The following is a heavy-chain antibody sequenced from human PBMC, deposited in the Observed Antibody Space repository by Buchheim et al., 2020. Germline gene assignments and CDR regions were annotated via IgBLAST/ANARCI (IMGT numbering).Heavy chain of an antibody. Sequence: QVQLVESGGGVVQPGRSLRLSCAASGFTFSSYAMHWVRQAPGKGLEWVAVISYDGSNKYYADSVKGRFTISRDNSKTTLYLQMNSLRAEDTAVYYCARDRQVVLMVYAFDYWGQGTL. CDR3: ARDRQVVLMVYAFDY. CDR1: GFTFSSYA. CDR2: ISYDGSNK. V-gene: IGHV3-30-3*01. J-gene: IGHJ4*02. D-gene: IGHD2-8*01.